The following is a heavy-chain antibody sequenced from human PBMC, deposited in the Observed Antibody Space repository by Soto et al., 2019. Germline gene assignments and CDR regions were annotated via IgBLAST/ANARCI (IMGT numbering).Heavy chain of an antibody. J-gene: IGHJ4*02. D-gene: IGHD4-4*01. CDR2: IKHDGSVQ. Sequence: GGSLRLSCEASGFTFSGYWMSWVRQAPGKGLEWVADIKHDGSVQYYVDSVKGRLTISRDNAKKQLYLQMNGLGAEDTALYYCARAPYSNAWYRFDLWGQGTLVTVSS. V-gene: IGHV3-7*03. CDR3: ARAPYSNAWYRFDL. CDR1: GFTFSGYW.